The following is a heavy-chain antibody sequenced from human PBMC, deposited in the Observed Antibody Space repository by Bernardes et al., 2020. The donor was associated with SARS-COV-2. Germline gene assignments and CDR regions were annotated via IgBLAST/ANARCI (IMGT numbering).Heavy chain of an antibody. J-gene: IGHJ4*02. CDR2: IIGNGNHI. V-gene: IGHV3-23*01. CDR3: AKDSQPDGAWNFDF. CDR1: GFSFSIYA. Sequence: GSLRLSCAASGFSFSIYAMNWVRQAPGKGPEWVSGIIGNGNHIAYADSVKGRFTISRDNSKNILYLQMNGLRAEDTAIYYCAKDSQPDGAWNFDFWGQGTLVTVSS.